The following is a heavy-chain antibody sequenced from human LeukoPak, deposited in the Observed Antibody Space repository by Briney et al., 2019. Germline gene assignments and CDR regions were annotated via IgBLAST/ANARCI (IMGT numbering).Heavy chain of an antibody. V-gene: IGHV1-2*02. CDR2: INPNSGGT. D-gene: IGHD1-26*01. CDR1: GYTFTGYY. Sequence: VASVKVSCKASGYTFTGYYMHWVRQAPGQGLEWMGWINPNSGGTNYAQKFQGRVTMTRDTSISTAYMELSRLRSDDTAVYYCARDGGSATKWWGYYYYYMDVWGKGTTVTVSS. J-gene: IGHJ6*03. CDR3: ARDGGSATKWWGYYYYYMDV.